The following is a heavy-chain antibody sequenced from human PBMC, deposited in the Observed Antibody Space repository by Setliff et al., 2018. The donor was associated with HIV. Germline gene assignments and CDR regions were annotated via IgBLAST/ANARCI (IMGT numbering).Heavy chain of an antibody. D-gene: IGHD2-2*01. J-gene: IGHJ6*02. CDR3: AKVPLFVVVPAALGGMDV. Sequence: PGGSLRLSCAASGFAFSGHQMSWVRQAPGKGLEWVSSISGSGRKTYYGDSVKGRFTISRDNSWDTVDLQMNTLRAEDTAVYYCAKVPLFVVVPAALGGMDVWGQGTTVTVSS. CDR2: ISGSGRKT. V-gene: IGHV3-23*01. CDR1: GFAFSGHQ.